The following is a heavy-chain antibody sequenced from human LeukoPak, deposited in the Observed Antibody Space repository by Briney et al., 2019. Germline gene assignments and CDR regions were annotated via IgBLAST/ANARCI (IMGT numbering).Heavy chain of an antibody. CDR1: GLTFSSYG. CDR2: IWYDGSNK. J-gene: IGHJ4*02. CDR3: ARAYYYGSGSYSAFDY. V-gene: IGHV3-33*01. Sequence: GGSLRLSCAASGLTFSSYGMHWVRQAPGKGLEWVAVIWYDGSNKYYADSVKGRFTISRDNSKNTLYLQMNSLRAEDTAVYYCARAYYYGSGSYSAFDYWGQGTLVTVSS. D-gene: IGHD3-10*01.